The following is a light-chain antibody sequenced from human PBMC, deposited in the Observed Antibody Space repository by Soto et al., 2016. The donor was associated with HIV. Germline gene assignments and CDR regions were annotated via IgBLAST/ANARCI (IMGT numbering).Light chain of an antibody. J-gene: IGKJ1*01. Sequence: DIQLTQSPSSLSGSIGDRVSITCRASQDIYNYLAWYQQKPGEVPKLLIFAAISLHSGVPSRFSGRGSGTQFTLTISSLQPEDVATYYCQKYNSAPRTFGQGTKVEIK. CDR1: QDIYNY. CDR3: QKYNSAPRT. CDR2: AAI. V-gene: IGKV1-27*01.